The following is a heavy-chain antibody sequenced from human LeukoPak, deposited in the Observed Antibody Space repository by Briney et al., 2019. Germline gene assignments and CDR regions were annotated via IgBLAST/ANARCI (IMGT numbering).Heavy chain of an antibody. D-gene: IGHD3-16*02. J-gene: IGHJ1*01. CDR3: AKDSPSGPDYVWGSYRRSEYFQH. CDR2: ISGSGGST. Sequence: GGSLRLSCAASGFTFSSYAMSWVRQAPGKGLEWVSAISGSGGSTYYADSVKGRFTISRDNSKNTLYLQMNSLRAEDTAVYYCAKDSPSGPDYVWGSYRRSEYFQHWGQGTLVTVSS. V-gene: IGHV3-23*01. CDR1: GFTFSSYA.